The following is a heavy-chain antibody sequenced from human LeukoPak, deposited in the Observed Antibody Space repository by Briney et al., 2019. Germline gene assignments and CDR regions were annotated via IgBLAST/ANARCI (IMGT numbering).Heavy chain of an antibody. CDR2: ISAYNGNT. Sequence: ASVKVSCKASGYTFTSYGISWVRQAPGQGLEWMGWISAYNGNTNYAQKLQGRVTMTTDTSTSTAYMELRSLRSDDTAVYYCARATYGYCSGGSCPLIDYWGQGTLVTVSS. D-gene: IGHD2-15*01. J-gene: IGHJ4*02. V-gene: IGHV1-18*01. CDR1: GYTFTSYG. CDR3: ARATYGYCSGGSCPLIDY.